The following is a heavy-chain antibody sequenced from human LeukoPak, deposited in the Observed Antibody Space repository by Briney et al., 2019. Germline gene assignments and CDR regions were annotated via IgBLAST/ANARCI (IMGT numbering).Heavy chain of an antibody. Sequence: GGSLRLSCVASGFTFSSYSMNWVRQAPGKGLEYVSAISSNGGSTIYADSVKGRFTISRDNSKNTLYLQMSSLRAEDTAVYYCVKDKERYSSNWYFDYWGQGTQGTVSS. D-gene: IGHD6-13*01. CDR1: GFTFSSYS. J-gene: IGHJ4*02. CDR2: ISSNGGST. V-gene: IGHV3-64D*06. CDR3: VKDKERYSSNWYFDY.